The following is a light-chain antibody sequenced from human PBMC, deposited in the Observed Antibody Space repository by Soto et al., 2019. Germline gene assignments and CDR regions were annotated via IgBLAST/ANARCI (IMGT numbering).Light chain of an antibody. CDR2: STS. CDR1: QSVDRSD. J-gene: IGKJ4*01. Sequence: VLTQSPGTLSLSPGXRATLSCRASQSVDRSDIAWYQQKPGQAPRLLIYSTSIRAAGIPDRFSASGSGTDFSLTLSRLEPEDFAVYYCQHFGRSPLTFGGGTKVDIK. V-gene: IGKV3-20*01. CDR3: QHFGRSPLT.